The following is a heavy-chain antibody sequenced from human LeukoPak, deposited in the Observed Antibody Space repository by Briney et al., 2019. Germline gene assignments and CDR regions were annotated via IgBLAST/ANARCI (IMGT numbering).Heavy chain of an antibody. V-gene: IGHV1-8*03. CDR3: ARRNYGDYLGDDY. Sequence: ASVKVSCKASGYTFTSYDINWVRQATGQGLEWMGWVNPNSGNTGYAQKFQGRVTITRNTSISTAYMELSSLRSEDTAVYYRARRNYGDYLGDDYWGQGTLVTVSS. D-gene: IGHD4-17*01. CDR1: GYTFTSYD. J-gene: IGHJ4*02. CDR2: VNPNSGNT.